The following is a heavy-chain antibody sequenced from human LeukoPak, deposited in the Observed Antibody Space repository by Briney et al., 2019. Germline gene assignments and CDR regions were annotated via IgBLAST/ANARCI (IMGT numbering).Heavy chain of an antibody. CDR2: ISSSTSYI. Sequence: PGGSLTLSCAASGFTFSSYSMNWVRQAPGKGLEWVSSISSSTSYIYYADSVKGRFTIPRDNAKNSLSLQMNSLRAEDTAVYYCARDYYDRSGVSPIDYWGQGTLVTVSS. J-gene: IGHJ4*02. CDR3: ARDYYDRSGVSPIDY. D-gene: IGHD3-22*01. CDR1: GFTFSSYS. V-gene: IGHV3-21*01.